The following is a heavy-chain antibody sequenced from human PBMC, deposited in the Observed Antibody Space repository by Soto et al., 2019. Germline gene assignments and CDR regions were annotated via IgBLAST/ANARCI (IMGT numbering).Heavy chain of an antibody. V-gene: IGHV3-15*07. Sequence: EVQLVESGGGLVKPGGSLRLSCAASGFTFSNAWMNWVRQAPGKGLEWVGRIKSKTDGGTTDYAAPVKGRFTISRDDSKNTLYLQMNSLKTEDTAVYYCTTDYYHGSGSYSSRSDYWGQGTLVTVSS. CDR1: GFTFSNAW. J-gene: IGHJ4*02. D-gene: IGHD3-10*01. CDR2: IKSKTDGGTT. CDR3: TTDYYHGSGSYSSRSDY.